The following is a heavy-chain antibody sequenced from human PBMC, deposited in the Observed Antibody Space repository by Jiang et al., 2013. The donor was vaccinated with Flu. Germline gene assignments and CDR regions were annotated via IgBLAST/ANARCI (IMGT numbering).Heavy chain of an antibody. V-gene: IGHV3-30*18. CDR1: GFTFSSYG. J-gene: IGHJ4*02. CDR2: ISYDGSNK. Sequence: PGRSLRLSCAASGFTFSSYGMHWVRQAPGKGLEWVAVISYDGSNKYYADSVKGRFTISRDNSKNTLYLQMNSLRAEDTAVYYCAKDRSFTYYYDSSGYYPADYWGQGTLVTVSS. CDR3: AKDRSFTYYYDSSGYYPADY. D-gene: IGHD3-22*01.